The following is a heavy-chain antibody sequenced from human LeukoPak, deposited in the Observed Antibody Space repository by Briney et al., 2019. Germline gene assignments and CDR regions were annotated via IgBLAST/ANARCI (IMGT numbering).Heavy chain of an antibody. V-gene: IGHV1-69*05. J-gene: IGHJ6*03. Sequence: SVKVSCKASGGTFSSYAISWVRQAPGQGLEWMGGIIPIFGTANYAQKFQGRVTITTDESTSTAYMELSSLRSEDTAVYYCARGPDCSSTSCYYYYMDVWGKGTTVTVSS. CDR2: IIPIFGTA. D-gene: IGHD2-2*01. CDR3: ARGPDCSSTSCYYYYMDV. CDR1: GGTFSSYA.